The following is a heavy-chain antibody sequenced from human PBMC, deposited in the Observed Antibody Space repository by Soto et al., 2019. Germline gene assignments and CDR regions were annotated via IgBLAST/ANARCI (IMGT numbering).Heavy chain of an antibody. V-gene: IGHV3-33*01. D-gene: IGHD6-6*01. CDR3: ARDGYSSSPRGMDV. J-gene: IGHJ6*02. CDR1: GFTFSSYG. CDR2: IWYDGSNK. Sequence: GGSLRLSCAASGFTFSSYGMHWVRQAPGKGLEWVAVIWYDGSNKYYADSVKGRFTISRDNSKNTLYLQMNSLRAEDTAVYYCARDGYSSSPRGMDVWGQGTTVTVS.